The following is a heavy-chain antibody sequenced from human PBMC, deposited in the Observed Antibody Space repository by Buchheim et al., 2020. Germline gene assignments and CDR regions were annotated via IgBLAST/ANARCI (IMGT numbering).Heavy chain of an antibody. J-gene: IGHJ3*02. D-gene: IGHD1-26*01. CDR2: IWYDGSNK. Sequence: QVQLVESGGGVVQPGRSLRLSCAASGFTFSAYGMHWVRQAPGKGLDWVAVIWYDGSNKYYADSVKGRFTISRDNSKNTLDLQMNSLRAEDTAVYYCARQQASGRYHSSDAFDIWGQGT. CDR3: ARQQASGRYHSSDAFDI. CDR1: GFTFSAYG. V-gene: IGHV3-33*01.